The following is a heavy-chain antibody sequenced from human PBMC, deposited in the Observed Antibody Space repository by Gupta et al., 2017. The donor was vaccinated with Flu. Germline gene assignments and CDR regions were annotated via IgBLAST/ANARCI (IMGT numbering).Heavy chain of an antibody. CDR2: TKNKANSYTT. D-gene: IGHD1-14*01. CDR1: GFTFSDHY. V-gene: IGHV3-72*01. Sequence: EVQLVESGGGLVQPGVSLRLSCAASGFTFSDHYMDWVRQAPGKGLEWVGRTKNKANSYTTQYAASVKGGFTISRDDSKNSLYLQMDSLKTEDTAVYYWARSPGLDYWGQGTLVTVSS. J-gene: IGHJ4*02. CDR3: ARSPGLDY.